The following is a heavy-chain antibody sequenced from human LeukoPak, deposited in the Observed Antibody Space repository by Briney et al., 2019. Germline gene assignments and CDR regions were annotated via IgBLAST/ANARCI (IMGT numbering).Heavy chain of an antibody. CDR1: GFTFSSYA. D-gene: IGHD2-21*02. CDR3: ARVGDCGGDCYSGNRDY. J-gene: IGHJ4*02. V-gene: IGHV3-23*01. CDR2: ISGSGGST. Sequence: GGSLRLSCAASGFTFSSYAMSWVRQAPGKGLEWVSAISGSGGSTYYADSVKGRFTISRDNSKNTLYLQMNSLRAEDTAVYYCARVGDCGGDCYSGNRDYWGQGTLVTVSS.